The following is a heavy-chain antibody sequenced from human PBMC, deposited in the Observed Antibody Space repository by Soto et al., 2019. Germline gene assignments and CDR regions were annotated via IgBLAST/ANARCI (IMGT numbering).Heavy chain of an antibody. CDR2: IYPGYSDT. Sequence: PXEXLKSSCKSSGYXFSTYLFVWVRQRPGKGPEWIAIIYPGYSDTRDNPSFQCHVTISADKSRNTVHLQWRSLKASDTAIYYFARLGGIVDTGTWIQWGQGTPGTVS. V-gene: IGHV5-51*01. J-gene: IGHJ4*02. CDR3: ARLGGIVDTGTWIQ. CDR1: GYXFSTYL. D-gene: IGHD1-26*01.